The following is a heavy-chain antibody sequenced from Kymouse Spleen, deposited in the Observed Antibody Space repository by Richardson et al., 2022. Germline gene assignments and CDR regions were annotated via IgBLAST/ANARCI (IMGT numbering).Heavy chain of an antibody. D-gene: IGHD2-8*01. CDR3: AKAGVCYYYYYYGMDV. CDR2: ISGSGGST. V-gene: IGHV3-23*04. CDR1: GFTFSSYA. J-gene: IGHJ6*02. Sequence: EVQLVESGGGLVQPGGSLRLSCAASGFTFSSYAMSWVRQAPGKGLEWVSAISGSGGSTYYADSVKGRFTISRDNSKNTLYLQMNSLRAEDTAVYYCAKAGVCYYYYYYGMDVWGQGTTVTVSS.